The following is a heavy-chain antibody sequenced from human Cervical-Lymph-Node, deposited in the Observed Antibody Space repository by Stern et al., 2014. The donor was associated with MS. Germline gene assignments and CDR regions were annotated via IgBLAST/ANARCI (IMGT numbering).Heavy chain of an antibody. D-gene: IGHD1-26*01. Sequence: QVQLVQSGAEVKKPGSSVKVSCKASGGTFSSYAISWVRQAPGQGLEFLGVTIPLFGTANYAQKFQGRVTITADESTSTAYMELSSLRSEDTAVYYCARGELKEGLVRGMDVWGQGTTVTVSS. V-gene: IGHV1-69*01. CDR1: GGTFSSYA. J-gene: IGHJ6*02. CDR2: TIPLFGTA. CDR3: ARGELKEGLVRGMDV.